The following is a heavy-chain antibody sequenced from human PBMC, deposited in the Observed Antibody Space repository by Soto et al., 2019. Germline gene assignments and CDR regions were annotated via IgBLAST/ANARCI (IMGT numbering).Heavy chain of an antibody. CDR1: GFTFNTYL. V-gene: IGHV3-33*01. D-gene: IGHD3-22*01. Sequence: QVPLVESGGGVVQPGRSLRLSCAASGFTFNTYLMHWIRQAPGKGLEWVAVIWYDGSNKFYADSVKGRFSISRDNFKNTAFMQINSLRAENTAVYYCTRDVMGSSVVPGIDYWGQGTLVTVSS. CDR3: TRDVMGSSVVPGIDY. J-gene: IGHJ4*02. CDR2: IWYDGSNK.